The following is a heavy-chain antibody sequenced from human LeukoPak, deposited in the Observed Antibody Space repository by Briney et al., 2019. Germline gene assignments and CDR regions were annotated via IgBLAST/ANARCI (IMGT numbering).Heavy chain of an antibody. CDR1: GYTLTSNN. Sequence: GASVKVSCKASGYTLTSNNMHWVRQAPGQGLEWMGIIYPSSGYTRYAQKLQDRVTLTRDTSTSTVYMELSSLRSEDTAMYYCARDTGSYSASSWGQGTLVTVSS. J-gene: IGHJ5*02. CDR3: ARDTGSYSASS. D-gene: IGHD1-26*01. CDR2: IYPSSGYT. V-gene: IGHV1-46*01.